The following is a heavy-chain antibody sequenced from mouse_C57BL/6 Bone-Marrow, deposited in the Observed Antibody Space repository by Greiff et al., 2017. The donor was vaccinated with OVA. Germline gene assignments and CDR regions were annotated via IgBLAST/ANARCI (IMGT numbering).Heavy chain of an antibody. V-gene: IGHV2-9-1*01. CDR2: IWTGGGT. D-gene: IGHD2-1*01. J-gene: IGHJ2*01. CDR3: ARNRRDYGNYRLYYFDY. Sequence: QVQLKQSGPGLVAPSQSLSITCTVSGFSLTSYAISWVRQPPGKGLEWLGVIWTGGGTNYNSALKSRLSISKDNSKSQVFLKMNSLQTDDTARYYCARNRRDYGNYRLYYFDYWGQGTTLTVSS. CDR1: GFSLTSYA.